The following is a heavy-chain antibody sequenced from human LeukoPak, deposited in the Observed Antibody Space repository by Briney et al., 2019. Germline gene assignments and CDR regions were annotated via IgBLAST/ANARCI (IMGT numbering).Heavy chain of an antibody. J-gene: IGHJ6*02. CDR1: RYTFTHNY. V-gene: IGHV1-2*02. D-gene: IGHD2-2*01. CDR3: ARDPCTSSGCYEYDYSVMDG. Sequence: ASVKVSCKASRYTFTHNYIHGVRQAPGQGREWMGWINTNSGGTNSAQKFQGRVNITRETSVSTAYMDPSRLRSYDTAAYYSARDPCTSSGCYEYDYSVMDGWGQGTTVTVSS. CDR2: INTNSGGT.